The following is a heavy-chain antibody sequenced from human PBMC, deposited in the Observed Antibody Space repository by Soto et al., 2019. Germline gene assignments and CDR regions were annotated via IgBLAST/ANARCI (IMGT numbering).Heavy chain of an antibody. CDR2: INPSGGST. CDR1: GYTFTSYY. Sequence: ASVKVSCKASGYTFTSYYMHWVRQAPGQGLEWMGIINPSGGSTSYAQKFQGRVTMTRDTSTSTVYMELSSLRSEDTAVYYCARTGGQYQLINIRFLEWLPNWFDPWGQGTLVTVSS. CDR3: ARTGGQYQLINIRFLEWLPNWFDP. V-gene: IGHV1-46*01. D-gene: IGHD3-3*01. J-gene: IGHJ5*02.